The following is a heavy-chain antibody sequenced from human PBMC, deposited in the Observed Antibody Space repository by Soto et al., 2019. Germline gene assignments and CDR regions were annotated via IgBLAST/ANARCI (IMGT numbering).Heavy chain of an antibody. CDR1: GGSISSGDYY. J-gene: IGHJ5*02. CDR2: IYYSGST. D-gene: IGHD2-21*02. Sequence: SETLSLTCTVSGGSISSGDYYLSWIRQPPGKGLEWIGYIYYSGSTYYNPSLKSRVTISVDTSKNQFSLKLSSVTAADTAVYYCARAMVVTQNWFDPWGQGTLVTVSS. CDR3: ARAMVVTQNWFDP. V-gene: IGHV4-30-4*01.